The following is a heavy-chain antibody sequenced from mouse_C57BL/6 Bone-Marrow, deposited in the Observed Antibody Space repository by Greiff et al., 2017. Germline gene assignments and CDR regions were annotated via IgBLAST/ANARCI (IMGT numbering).Heavy chain of an antibody. Sequence: VKVVESGAELVRPGASVTLSCKASGYTFTDYEMHWVKQTPVHGLEWIGAIDPETGGTAYNQKFKGKAILTADKSSSTAYMELRSLTSEDSAVYYCTRRYGRDYWGQGTTLTVSS. J-gene: IGHJ2*01. CDR1: GYTFTDYE. CDR2: IDPETGGT. CDR3: TRRYGRDY. V-gene: IGHV1-15*01. D-gene: IGHD1-1*01.